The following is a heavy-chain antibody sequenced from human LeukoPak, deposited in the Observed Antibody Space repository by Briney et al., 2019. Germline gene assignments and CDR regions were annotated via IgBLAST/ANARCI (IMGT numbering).Heavy chain of an antibody. CDR1: GFTFDDYA. D-gene: IGHD5-12*01. V-gene: IGHV3-9*01. CDR3: ARAMNPWGVATVEWGVFDI. J-gene: IGHJ3*02. CDR2: ISWNSGSI. Sequence: GGSLRLSCTASGFTFDDYAMHWVRQAPGKGLEWVSSISWNSGSIGYADSVKGRFTISRDNAKNSLYLQMNSLRAGDTALYYCARAMNPWGVATVEWGVFDIWGQGTMVTVSS.